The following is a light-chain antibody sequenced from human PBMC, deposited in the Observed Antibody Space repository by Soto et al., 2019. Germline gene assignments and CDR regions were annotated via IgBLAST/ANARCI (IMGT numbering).Light chain of an antibody. CDR1: QSVTSSY. V-gene: IGKV3-20*01. Sequence: EIVLTQSPCTLSLSPGERATLSCRASQSVTSSYLAWYQQKPGQAPRLLIYGASSRATGIPDRFSGSGSGADFTLTISSLEREDFAVYYCQQYGSSPAFGGGTKVEIK. J-gene: IGKJ4*01. CDR2: GAS. CDR3: QQYGSSPA.